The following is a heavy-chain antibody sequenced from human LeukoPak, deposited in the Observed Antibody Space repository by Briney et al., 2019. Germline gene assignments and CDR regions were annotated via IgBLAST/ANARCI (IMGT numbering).Heavy chain of an antibody. CDR2: IYSSDNT. J-gene: IGHJ6*02. D-gene: IGHD3-10*01. Sequence: AGGSLRLSCAASGFSVSSKYMSWVRQAPGKGLEWVSVIYSSDNTHNADSVKGRFNISRDNSKNTLYLQMNSLRAEDTAVYYCATESGITMIRGVIRGDGMDVWGQGTTVIVSS. CDR3: ATESGITMIRGVIRGDGMDV. CDR1: GFSVSSKY. V-gene: IGHV3-66*01.